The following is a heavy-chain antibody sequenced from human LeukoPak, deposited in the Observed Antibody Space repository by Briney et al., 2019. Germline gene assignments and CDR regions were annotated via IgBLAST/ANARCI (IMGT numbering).Heavy chain of an antibody. CDR2: IIPILGIA. V-gene: IGHV1-69*04. CDR3: ARGTGRYYYGMDV. J-gene: IGHJ6*02. CDR1: GYTFTGYY. D-gene: IGHD2-8*02. Sequence: SVKVSCKASGYTFTGYYMHWVRQAPGQGLAWMGRIIPILGIANYAQKFQGRVTITADKSTSTAYMELSSLRSEDTAVYYCARGTGRYYYGMDVWGQGTTVTVSS.